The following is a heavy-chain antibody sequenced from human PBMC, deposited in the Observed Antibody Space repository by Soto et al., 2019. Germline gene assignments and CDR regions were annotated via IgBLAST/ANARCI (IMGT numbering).Heavy chain of an antibody. CDR2: ISSSSSYI. Sequence: GGSLRLACAASGFTFSSYSMNWVRQAPGKGLEWVSSISSSSSYIYYADSVKGRFTISRDNAKNSLYLQMNSRRAEDTAVYYLARDSEYYYNRPKGFDIWGQGTLVPGSS. D-gene: IGHD3-22*01. CDR3: ARDSEYYYNRPKGFDI. V-gene: IGHV3-21*01. J-gene: IGHJ4*02. CDR1: GFTFSSYS.